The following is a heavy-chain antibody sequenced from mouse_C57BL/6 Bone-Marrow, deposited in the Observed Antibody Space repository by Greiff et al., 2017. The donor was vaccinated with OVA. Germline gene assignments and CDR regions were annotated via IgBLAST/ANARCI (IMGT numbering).Heavy chain of an antibody. CDR2: IYPRDGST. J-gene: IGHJ2*01. D-gene: IGHD2-13*01. Sequence: QVQLQQSGPELVKPGASVKLSCKASGYTFTSYDINWVKQRPGQGLEWIGWIYPRDGSTTYNEKFKVKATLTVDTSSRTAYMELHSLTSEDLAVYFGARKIYDGDARYFGYWGQGTTLTVSS. V-gene: IGHV1-85*01. CDR1: GYTFTSYD. CDR3: ARKIYDGDARYFGY.